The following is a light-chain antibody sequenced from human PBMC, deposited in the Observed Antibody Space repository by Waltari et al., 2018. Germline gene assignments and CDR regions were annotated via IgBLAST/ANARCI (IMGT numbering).Light chain of an antibody. CDR2: DVS. V-gene: IGLV2-14*03. CDR1: SSDVGGYNY. J-gene: IGLJ3*02. CDR3: SSYTTASTWV. Sequence: QSALTQPASVSGSPGQSITISCTGTSSDVGGYNYVSWYQQQPGKAPKLIIFDVSNRPSGVSPRFSGSKSGSTASLTISGLQAEDESDYYCSSYTTASTWVFGGGTKLTVL.